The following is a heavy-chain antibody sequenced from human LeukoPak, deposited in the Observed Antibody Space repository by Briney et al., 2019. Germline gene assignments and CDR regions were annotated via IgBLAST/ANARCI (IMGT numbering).Heavy chain of an antibody. D-gene: IGHD3-10*01. V-gene: IGHV3-23*01. Sequence: GGSLRLSCATSGFTFSSYGMTWVRQAPGKGLEWVSSISGSRDNTYYADSVKGWFTFSRDNSKDTLYLQMNSLRAEDTAIYYCARGGYYGSGTYYSPTSPHWGQGTLVTVSS. CDR2: ISGSRDNT. CDR1: GFTFSSYG. J-gene: IGHJ4*02. CDR3: ARGGYYGSGTYYSPTSPH.